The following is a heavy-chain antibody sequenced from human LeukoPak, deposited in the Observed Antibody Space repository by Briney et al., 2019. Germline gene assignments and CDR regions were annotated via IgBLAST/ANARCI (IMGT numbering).Heavy chain of an antibody. Sequence: SAKVSCKASGGTFSSYTISWVRQAPGQGLEWMGRIIPILGIANYAQKFQGRVTITADKSTSTAYMELSSLRSEDTAVYYCARAPTGDPLLDYWGQGTLVTVSS. J-gene: IGHJ4*02. CDR2: IIPILGIA. CDR3: ARAPTGDPLLDY. CDR1: GGTFSSYT. V-gene: IGHV1-69*02.